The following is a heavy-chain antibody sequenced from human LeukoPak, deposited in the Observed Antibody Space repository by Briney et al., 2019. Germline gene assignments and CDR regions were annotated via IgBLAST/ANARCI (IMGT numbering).Heavy chain of an antibody. D-gene: IGHD6-13*01. Sequence: GGSLRLSCAASGFTFSSYGMHWVRQAPGKGLEWVAFIRYDGSNKYYADSVKGRFTISRDNAKNSLYLQMNSLRAEDTAVYYCARAEAAAGTPYYYGMDVWGQGTTVTVSS. CDR1: GFTFSSYG. CDR2: IRYDGSNK. CDR3: ARAEAAAGTPYYYGMDV. J-gene: IGHJ6*02. V-gene: IGHV3-30*02.